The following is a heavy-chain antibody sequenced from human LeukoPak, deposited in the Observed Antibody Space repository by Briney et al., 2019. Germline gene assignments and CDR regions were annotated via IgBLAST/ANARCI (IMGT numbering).Heavy chain of an antibody. CDR2: INHSGST. Sequence: SETLSLTCTVSGGSISGYYWSWIRQPPGKGLEWIGEINHSGSTNYNPSLKSRVTISVDTSKNQFSLKLSSVTAADTAVYYCARGRGSGWHYYYYYYMDVWGKGTTVTVSS. J-gene: IGHJ6*03. V-gene: IGHV4-34*01. D-gene: IGHD6-19*01. CDR3: ARGRGSGWHYYYYYYMDV. CDR1: GGSISGYY.